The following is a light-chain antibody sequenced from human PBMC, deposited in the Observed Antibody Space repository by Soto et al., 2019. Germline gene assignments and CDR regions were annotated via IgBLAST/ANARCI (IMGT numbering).Light chain of an antibody. Sequence: EIVMTQSPATLSVSPGERATLSCRASQSVSIRLAWYQHKSGQAPRLLISGASSRATGIPDRFSGSGSGTDFTLTISRLEPEDFAVYYCQQYVSSPWAFGQGTKVDIK. V-gene: IGKV3-20*01. J-gene: IGKJ1*01. CDR3: QQYVSSPWA. CDR1: QSVSIR. CDR2: GAS.